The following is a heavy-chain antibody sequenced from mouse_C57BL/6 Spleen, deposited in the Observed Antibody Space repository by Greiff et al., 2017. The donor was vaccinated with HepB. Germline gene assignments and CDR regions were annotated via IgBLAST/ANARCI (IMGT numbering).Heavy chain of an antibody. Sequence: LQQPGAELVKPGASVKMSCKASGYTFTSYWITWVKQRPGQGLEWIGDIYPGSGSTNYNEKFKSKATLTVDTSSSTAYMQLSSLTSEDSAVYYCARTYDYDVAWFAYWGQGTLVTVSA. CDR3: ARTYDYDVAWFAY. CDR1: GYTFTSYW. D-gene: IGHD2-4*01. CDR2: IYPGSGST. V-gene: IGHV1-55*01. J-gene: IGHJ3*01.